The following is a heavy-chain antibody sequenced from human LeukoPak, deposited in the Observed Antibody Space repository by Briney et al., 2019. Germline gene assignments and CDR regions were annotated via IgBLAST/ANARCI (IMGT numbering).Heavy chain of an antibody. CDR1: GYSISSGYY. D-gene: IGHD5-12*01. CDR2: IYYSGST. CDR3: ARGEGIVATILHAFDI. V-gene: IGHV4-61*01. J-gene: IGHJ3*02. Sequence: SETLSLTCAVSGYSISSGYYWGWIRQPPGKGLEWIGYIYYSGSTNYNPSLKSRVTISVDTSKNQFSLKLSSVTAADTAVYYCARGEGIVATILHAFDIWGQGTMVTVSS.